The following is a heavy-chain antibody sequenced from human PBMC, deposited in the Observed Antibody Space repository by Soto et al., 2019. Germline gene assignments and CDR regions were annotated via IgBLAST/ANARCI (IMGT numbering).Heavy chain of an antibody. D-gene: IGHD1-26*01. V-gene: IGHV1-3*01. CDR1: GYTFTSYA. J-gene: IGHJ4*02. CDR2: INAGNGNT. Sequence: ASVKVSCKAPGYTFTSYAMHWVRQAPGQRLEWMGWINAGNGNTKYSQKFQGRVTITRDTSASTAYMELSSLRSEDTAVYYCARASGSYRHFDYWGQGTLVTVSS. CDR3: ARASGSYRHFDY.